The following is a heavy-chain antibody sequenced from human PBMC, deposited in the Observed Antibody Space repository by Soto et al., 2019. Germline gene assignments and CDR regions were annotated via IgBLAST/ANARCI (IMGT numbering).Heavy chain of an antibody. CDR2: MKQDGSEI. CDR1: GFPFSNFW. V-gene: IGHV3-7*01. J-gene: IGHJ4*02. CDR3: ARGSSASFDS. D-gene: IGHD2-15*01. Sequence: EIQLVESGGGLVQPGGSLRLSCAASGFPFSNFWMNWVRQAPGKGLEWVANMKQDGSEIYYVDSVKGRFTISRDNAKNTLYLRMNSLRDEDTAVDYCARGSSASFDSWGQGILIIVSS.